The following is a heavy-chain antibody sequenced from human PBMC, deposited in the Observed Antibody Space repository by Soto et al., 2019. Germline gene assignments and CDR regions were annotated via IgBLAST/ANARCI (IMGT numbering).Heavy chain of an antibody. CDR2: IIGIFGTV. J-gene: IGHJ5*02. Sequence: QVQLVQSGAEVKKPGSSVKVSCEASGGIFNSHAINWVRQAPGQGLEWMGGIIGIFGTVNYAQKFQGRVTITADKFTGTAYMELGSLRYEDTAVYYCARGGRGDYSNLNWFDPWGQGTLVTVSS. CDR1: GGIFNSHA. V-gene: IGHV1-69*06. CDR3: ARGGRGDYSNLNWFDP. D-gene: IGHD4-4*01.